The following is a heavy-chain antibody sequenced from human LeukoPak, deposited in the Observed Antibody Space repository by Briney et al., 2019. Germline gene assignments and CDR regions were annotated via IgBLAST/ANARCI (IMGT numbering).Heavy chain of an antibody. Sequence: SETLSLTCTVSGGSISSRSYYWGWIRQPPGKGLEWIGTIYYSGSTYYNPSLKSRVTISVDTSKNQFSLKLSSVTAADTAVYYCARHDCSGTSCYADYWGQGTLVTVSS. J-gene: IGHJ4*02. CDR1: GGSISSRSYY. CDR2: IYYSGST. V-gene: IGHV4-39*01. CDR3: ARHDCSGTSCYADY. D-gene: IGHD2-2*01.